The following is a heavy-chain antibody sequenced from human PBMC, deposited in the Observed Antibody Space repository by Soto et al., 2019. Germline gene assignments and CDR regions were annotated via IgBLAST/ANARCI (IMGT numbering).Heavy chain of an antibody. V-gene: IGHV4-34*01. CDR3: ARVWRCTNGVCYLFDY. CDR1: GGSFSGYY. CDR2: INHSGST. Sequence: QVQLQQWGAGLLKPSETLSLTCAAYGGSFSGYYWSWIRQPPGKGLEWIGEINHSGSTNYNPSLKRRVTISVETSQNQFSLKLSSVTAADTAVYYCARVWRCTNGVCYLFDYWGQGTLVTVSS. J-gene: IGHJ4*02. D-gene: IGHD2-8*01.